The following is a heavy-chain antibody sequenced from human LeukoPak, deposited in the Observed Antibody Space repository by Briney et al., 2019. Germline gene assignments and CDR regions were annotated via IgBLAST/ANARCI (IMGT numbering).Heavy chain of an antibody. CDR2: ISGSGGST. Sequence: GGSLRLSCAASGFTFSSYAMSWVRQAPGKGLEWVSAISGSGGSTYYAASVKGRFTISRDNSKNTLYLQLNSLRAEDTAVYYCAVLRTQNGMDVWGQGTPVTVSS. CDR1: GFTFSSYA. J-gene: IGHJ6*02. V-gene: IGHV3-23*01. CDR3: AVLRTQNGMDV.